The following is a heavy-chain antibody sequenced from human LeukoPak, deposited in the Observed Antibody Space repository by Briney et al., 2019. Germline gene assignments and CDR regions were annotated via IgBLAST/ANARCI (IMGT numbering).Heavy chain of an antibody. CDR3: AGRLSGATTFDY. CDR2: IYDSGST. Sequence: SETLSLTCTVSGGSIRSSYYYWGWIRQPPGKGLEWIGSIYDSGSTNYNPSLKSRVTISVDTSKNQFSLKLSSVTAADTAVYYCAGRLSGATTFDYWGQGTLVTVSP. V-gene: IGHV4-39*07. CDR1: GGSIRSSYYY. D-gene: IGHD1-26*01. J-gene: IGHJ4*02.